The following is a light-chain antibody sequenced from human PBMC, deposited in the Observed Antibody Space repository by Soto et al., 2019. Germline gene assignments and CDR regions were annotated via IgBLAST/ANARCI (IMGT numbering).Light chain of an antibody. CDR2: DAS. J-gene: IGKJ1*01. CDR1: QSVSSY. CDR3: QQRSNWPVT. Sequence: EIVLTQSPATLSLSPGEGATLSCRASQSVSSYLAWYQQKPGQAPRLLIYDASNRATGIPARSSGSGSGTDFTLTISSLEPEDFAVYYCQQRSNWPVTFGLGTKVDIK. V-gene: IGKV3-11*01.